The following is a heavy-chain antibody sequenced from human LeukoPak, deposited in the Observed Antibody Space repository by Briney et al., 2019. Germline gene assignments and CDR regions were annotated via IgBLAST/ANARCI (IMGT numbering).Heavy chain of an antibody. D-gene: IGHD1-26*01. CDR2: INAGNGNT. J-gene: IGHJ4*02. V-gene: IGHV1-3*01. Sequence: GASVKVSCKASGYTFTSYAMHWVRQAPGQRLEWMGWINAGNGNTKYSQKFQGRVTITRDTSASTAYMELSSLRSDDTAVYYCARDLARRIVGATPAYWGQGTLVTVSS. CDR1: GYTFTSYA. CDR3: ARDLARRIVGATPAY.